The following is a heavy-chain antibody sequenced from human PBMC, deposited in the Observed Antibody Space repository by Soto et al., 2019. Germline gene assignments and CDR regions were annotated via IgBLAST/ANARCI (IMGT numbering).Heavy chain of an antibody. CDR1: GYTFTSYA. Sequence: QVQLVQSGAEVKKPGASVKVSCKASGYTFTSYAMHWVRQAPGQRLEWMGWINAGNGNTKYSQKLQGRVTITRDTSASTAYMELSSLRSEDTAVYYCARDRVVGATLFDYWGQGTLVTVSS. J-gene: IGHJ4*02. D-gene: IGHD1-26*01. V-gene: IGHV1-3*01. CDR2: INAGNGNT. CDR3: ARDRVVGATLFDY.